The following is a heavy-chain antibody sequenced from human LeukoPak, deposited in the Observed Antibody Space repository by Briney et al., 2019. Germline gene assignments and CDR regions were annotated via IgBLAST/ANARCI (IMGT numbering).Heavy chain of an antibody. CDR2: IYWDDDK. CDR1: GFSLRTSGVG. D-gene: IGHD3-10*01. J-gene: IGHJ5*01. Sequence: SGPTLVNPTQTLTLTCTFSGFSLRTSGVGVGWMRQPPGKALEWLALIYWDDDKRYNPSLKSRLTVSKDTSKNQVVLTMTNMDPVDTATYFCAKELGWFDFWGPGTLVTVSS. V-gene: IGHV2-5*02. CDR3: AKELGWFDF.